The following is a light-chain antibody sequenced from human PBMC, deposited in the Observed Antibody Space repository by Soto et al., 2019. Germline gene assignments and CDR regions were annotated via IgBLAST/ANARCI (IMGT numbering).Light chain of an antibody. CDR2: DAY. J-gene: IGKJ5*01. CDR1: QSFRGL. Sequence: EVVLTQSPVTLSLSPGERATLSCRASQSFRGLLAWYQQKPGQAPRLLIYDAYNRATAIPPRFSGSGSGKDFTLTISRIEPEDSAVYYCQQRHMWPITFGQGTRLEIK. V-gene: IGKV3-11*01. CDR3: QQRHMWPIT.